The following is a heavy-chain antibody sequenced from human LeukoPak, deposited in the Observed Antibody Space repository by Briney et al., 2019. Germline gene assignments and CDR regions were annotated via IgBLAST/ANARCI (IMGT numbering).Heavy chain of an antibody. D-gene: IGHD2-15*01. CDR2: IRSSSSYT. Sequence: GGSLRLSCAASGFTFSDYYMSWIRQAPGKGLEWVSYIRSSSSYTNYADSVKGRFTISRDNAKNSLYLQMNSLRAEDTAVYYCAREGCSGGSCYHNWFDPWGQGTLVTVSS. V-gene: IGHV3-11*06. CDR3: AREGCSGGSCYHNWFDP. CDR1: GFTFSDYY. J-gene: IGHJ5*02.